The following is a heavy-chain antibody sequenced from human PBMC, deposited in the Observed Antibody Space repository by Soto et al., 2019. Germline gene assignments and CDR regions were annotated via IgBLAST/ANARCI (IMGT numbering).Heavy chain of an antibody. CDR2: INPNSGGT. J-gene: IGHJ5*02. D-gene: IGHD3-22*01. CDR3: ARDYPYYYDSSGYSNWFDP. V-gene: IGHV1-2*02. CDR1: GYTFTGYY. Sequence: QVQLVQSGAEVKKPGASVKVSCKASGYTFTGYYMHWVRQAPGQGLEWMGWINPNSGGTNYAQKFQGRVTMTRDTSISTAYMDLSRLRSDDTAAYYCARDYPYYYDSSGYSNWFDPWGQGTLVTVSS.